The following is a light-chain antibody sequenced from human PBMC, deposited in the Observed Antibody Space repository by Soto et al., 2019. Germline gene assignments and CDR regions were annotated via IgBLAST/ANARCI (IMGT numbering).Light chain of an antibody. J-gene: IGKJ1*01. CDR3: QQYGSSPWT. V-gene: IGKV3-20*01. CDR1: QSVASRN. CDR2: GAS. Sequence: EIVMTHSPATLSVSPGERATLSFSSSQSVASRNLAWYQQKSGQAPRLLIYGASSRAIHTPDRFSGSGSGTDFTLTISRLEPEDFAVYYCQQYGSSPWTFGQGTKVDIK.